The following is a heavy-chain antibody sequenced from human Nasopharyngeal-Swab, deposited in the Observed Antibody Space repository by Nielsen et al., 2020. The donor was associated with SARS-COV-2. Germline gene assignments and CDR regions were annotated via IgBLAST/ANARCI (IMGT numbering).Heavy chain of an antibody. CDR2: IYPGDSDT. CDR1: GYNFATSW. D-gene: IGHD2-21*02. V-gene: IGHV5-51*01. CDR3: ARQLQSFDP. Sequence: GESLKISCKGSGYNFATSWIGWVRQMPGKGLEWMGIIYPGDSDTRYSPSFQGQVTISADKSISTAYLQLHNLKASDTAIYYCARQLQSFDPWGQGTLVTVSS. J-gene: IGHJ5*02.